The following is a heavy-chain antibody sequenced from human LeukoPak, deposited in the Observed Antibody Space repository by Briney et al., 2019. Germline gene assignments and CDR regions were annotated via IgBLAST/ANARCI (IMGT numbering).Heavy chain of an antibody. V-gene: IGHV4-61*02. CDR1: GGSISSGSYY. CDR2: VYTSGST. D-gene: IGHD1/OR15-1a*01. CDR3: ARAASITGTRFYYYYGMDV. J-gene: IGHJ6*02. Sequence: PSETLSLTCSVSGGSISSGSYYWSWIRQPAGKGLEWIGRVYTSGSTNYNPSLKSRLSISVGTSKDQFSLKLSSVNVADTAVYYYARAASITGTRFYYYYGMDVWGQGPTVTVSS.